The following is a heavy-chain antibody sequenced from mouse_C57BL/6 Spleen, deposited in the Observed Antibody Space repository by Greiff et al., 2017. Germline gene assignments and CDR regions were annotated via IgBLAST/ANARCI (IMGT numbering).Heavy chain of an antibody. CDR2: IDPSDSYT. CDR1: GYTFTSYW. Sequence: QVQLQQPGAELVMPGASVKLSCKASGYTFTSYWMHWVKQRPGPGLEWIGEIDPSDSYTNYNQKFKGKSTLTVDKSSSTAYMQLSSLTSEDSAVYYCAREDYYGSSHYCDDWGQGTTLTVSS. J-gene: IGHJ2*01. V-gene: IGHV1-69*01. D-gene: IGHD1-1*01. CDR3: AREDYYGSSHYCDD.